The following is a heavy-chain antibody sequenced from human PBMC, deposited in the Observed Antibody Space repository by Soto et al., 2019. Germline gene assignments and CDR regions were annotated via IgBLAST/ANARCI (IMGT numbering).Heavy chain of an antibody. Sequence: SQTLSLTCAISGDSVSSNIAAWDWIRQSPSRGLELLGRTYYRFKWYNDYAPSVKSRITIKSDTSKNQFSLELKSVTPEDTAVYFCARDRDFHRTEYYGMDVWGQGTTVTVSS. CDR1: GDSVSSNIAA. CDR3: ARDRDFHRTEYYGMDV. CDR2: TYYRFKWYN. J-gene: IGHJ6*02. V-gene: IGHV6-1*01.